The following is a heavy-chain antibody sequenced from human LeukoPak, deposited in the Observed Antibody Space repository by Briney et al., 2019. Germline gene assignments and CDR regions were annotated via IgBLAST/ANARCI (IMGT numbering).Heavy chain of an antibody. Sequence: SETLSLTCTVSGGSISSGGYYWSWLRQHPGKGLEWIGYIYYSGSTYYNPSLKSRVTISVDTSKNQFSLKLSSVTAADTAVYYCARDPRRFGELLDWFDPWGQGTLVTVSS. CDR1: GGSISSGGYY. CDR3: ARDPRRFGELLDWFDP. D-gene: IGHD3-10*01. V-gene: IGHV4-31*03. J-gene: IGHJ5*02. CDR2: IYYSGST.